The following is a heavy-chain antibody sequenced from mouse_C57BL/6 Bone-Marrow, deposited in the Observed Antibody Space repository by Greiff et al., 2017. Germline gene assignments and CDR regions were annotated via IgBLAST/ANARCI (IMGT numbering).Heavy chain of an antibody. CDR1: GYSFTDYN. D-gene: IGHD2-4*01. V-gene: IGHV1-39*01. CDR2: INPNYGTT. J-gene: IGHJ4*01. CDR3: ARGYDYDYAMAY. Sequence: VQLKESGPELVKPCASVKISCKASGYSFTDYNMNWVKQSNGKSLEWIGVINPNYGTTSYNQKFKGKATLNVDQSSSTAYMQLNSLTSEDTAVYYCARGYDYDYAMAYWGQGTSVTVS.